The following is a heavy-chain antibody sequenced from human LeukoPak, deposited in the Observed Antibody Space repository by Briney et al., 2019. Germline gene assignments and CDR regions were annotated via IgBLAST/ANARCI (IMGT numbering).Heavy chain of an antibody. CDR1: GFTFSSYG. J-gene: IGHJ4*02. D-gene: IGHD2-21*02. CDR2: ISYDGSNK. V-gene: IGHV3-30*18. Sequence: GRSLRLSCAASGFTFSSYGMHWVRQAPGKGLEWVAVISYDGSNKYYADSVKGRFTISRDNSKNTLYLQMNSLRAEDTAVYYCAKDLERHIVVVTASAVDYWGQGTLVSVSS. CDR3: AKDLERHIVVVTASAVDY.